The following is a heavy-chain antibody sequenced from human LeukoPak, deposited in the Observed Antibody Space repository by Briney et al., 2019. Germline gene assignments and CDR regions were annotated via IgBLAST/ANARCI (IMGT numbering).Heavy chain of an antibody. D-gene: IGHD4-17*01. V-gene: IGHV1-69*04. Sequence: SVKVSCKASGYTFTSYGISWVRQAPGQGLEWMGRIIPILGIANYAQKFQGRVTITADKSTSTAYMELSSLRSEDTAVYYCASSAYGDHDAFDIWGQGTMVTVSS. CDR3: ASSAYGDHDAFDI. CDR2: IIPILGIA. CDR1: GYTFTSYG. J-gene: IGHJ3*02.